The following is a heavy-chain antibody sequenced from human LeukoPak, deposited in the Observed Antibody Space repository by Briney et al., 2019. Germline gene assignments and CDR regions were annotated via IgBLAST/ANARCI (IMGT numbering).Heavy chain of an antibody. CDR3: ARDLAGYYDSSGYYGY. V-gene: IGHV1-2*02. D-gene: IGHD3-22*01. J-gene: IGHJ4*02. Sequence: ASVKVSCKASGYTFTGYYMHWVRQAPGQGLEWMGWINPNSGGTNYAQKFQGRATMTRDTSISTAYMELSRLRSDDTAVYYCARDLAGYYDSSGYYGYWGQGTLVTVSS. CDR1: GYTFTGYY. CDR2: INPNSGGT.